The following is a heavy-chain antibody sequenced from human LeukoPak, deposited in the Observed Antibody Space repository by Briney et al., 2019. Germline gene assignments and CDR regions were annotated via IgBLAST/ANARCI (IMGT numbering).Heavy chain of an antibody. D-gene: IGHD3-22*01. J-gene: IGHJ5*02. CDR3: ARYYHDSGGYSGWFDP. CDR1: GGSISSGTSY. Sequence: SQTLSLTCSVSGGSISSGTSYWSWIRQHPGEGPEWLGYMHYSGTAYYNPSLESRLTISVDTSKNHFSLKLSSVTAADTAMYYCARYYHDSGGYSGWFDPWGQGALVTVSS. CDR2: MHYSGTA. V-gene: IGHV4-31*03.